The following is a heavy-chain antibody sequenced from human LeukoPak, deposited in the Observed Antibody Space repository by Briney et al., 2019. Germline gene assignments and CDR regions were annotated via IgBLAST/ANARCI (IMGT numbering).Heavy chain of an antibody. J-gene: IGHJ4*02. V-gene: IGHV5-51*01. D-gene: IGHD2-2*01. CDR3: ARQSSTFDY. CDR2: IYPGDSDF. Sequence: GESLKISCEASGYTFTSYWIGWVRQMPGKGLEWMGIIYPGDSDFRYSPSFQGQVTISADKSISTAYLQWSSLKASDTAMYFCARQSSTFDYWGQGTLVTVSS. CDR1: GYTFTSYW.